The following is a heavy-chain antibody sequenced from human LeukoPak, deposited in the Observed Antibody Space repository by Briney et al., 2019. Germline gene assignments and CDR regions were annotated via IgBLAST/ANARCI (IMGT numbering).Heavy chain of an antibody. J-gene: IGHJ4*02. V-gene: IGHV1-18*01. D-gene: IGHD3-22*01. Sequence: ASVKVSCKASGYTFTSYGISWVRQAPGQGLEWMGWISAYNGNTNYAQKLQGRVTMTTDTSTSSAYMELRSLRSDDTAVYYCARGVDYYDSSGYLGDYFDYWGQGTLVTVSS. CDR3: ARGVDYYDSSGYLGDYFDY. CDR2: ISAYNGNT. CDR1: GYTFTSYG.